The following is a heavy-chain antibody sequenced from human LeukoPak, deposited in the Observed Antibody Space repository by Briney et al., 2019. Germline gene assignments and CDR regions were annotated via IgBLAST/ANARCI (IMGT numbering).Heavy chain of an antibody. D-gene: IGHD3-22*01. V-gene: IGHV1-69*05. CDR1: GGTFSSYA. J-gene: IGHJ5*02. CDR2: IIPIFGTA. Sequence: SVKVSCKASGGTFSSYAISWVRQAPGQGLEWMGRIIPIFGTANYAQKFQGRVTITTDESTSTAYMELSSLRSEDTAVYYCAREADYYDQQAYNWFDRWGQGTLVTVSS. CDR3: AREADYYDQQAYNWFDR.